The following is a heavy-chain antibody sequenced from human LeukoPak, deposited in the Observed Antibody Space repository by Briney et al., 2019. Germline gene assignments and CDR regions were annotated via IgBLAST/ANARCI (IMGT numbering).Heavy chain of an antibody. Sequence: SETLSLTCTVSGGSISSYYWSWIRQPPGKGLEWIGYIYYSGSTNYNPSLKSRVTISVDTSKNQFSLKLSSVTAADTAVYYCSVAVATRYYYYYYMDVWGKGTTVTISS. CDR1: GGSISSYY. V-gene: IGHV4-59*01. CDR2: IYYSGST. D-gene: IGHD6-19*01. J-gene: IGHJ6*03. CDR3: SVAVATRYYYYYYMDV.